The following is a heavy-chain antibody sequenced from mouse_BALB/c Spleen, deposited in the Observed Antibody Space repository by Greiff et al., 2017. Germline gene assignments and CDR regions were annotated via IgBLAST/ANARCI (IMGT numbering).Heavy chain of an antibody. Sequence: DVMLVESGGDLVKPGGSLKLSCAASGFTFSSYGMSWVRQTPDKRLEWVATISSGGSYTYYPDSVKGRFTISRDNAKNTLYLQMSSLKSEDTAMYYCARQDRYSYAMDYWGQGTSVTVSS. CDR3: ARQDRYSYAMDY. V-gene: IGHV5-6*02. J-gene: IGHJ4*01. D-gene: IGHD2-14*01. CDR2: ISSGGSYT. CDR1: GFTFSSYG.